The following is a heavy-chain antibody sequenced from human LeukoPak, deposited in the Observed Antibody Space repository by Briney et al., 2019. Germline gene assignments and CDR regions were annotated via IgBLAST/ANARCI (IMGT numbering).Heavy chain of an antibody. D-gene: IGHD3-10*01. CDR3: AKHYMGSSYNHGLDC. J-gene: IGHJ4*02. V-gene: IGHV4-61*02. CDR2: IFASGST. Sequence: SETLSLTCTVSGASISSGSYYWNWIRQPAGKGLEWIGRIFASGSTNYNPSLKSRVTISVDTSKNQFSLKLSSVTAADTALYYCAKHYMGSSYNHGLDCWGQGTLVTVSS. CDR1: GASISSGSYY.